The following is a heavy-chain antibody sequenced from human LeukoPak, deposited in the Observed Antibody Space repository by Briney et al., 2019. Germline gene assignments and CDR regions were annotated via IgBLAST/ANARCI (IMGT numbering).Heavy chain of an antibody. CDR1: GFTFANTW. J-gene: IGHJ4*02. CDR2: INNDGSTT. CDR3: AIGGIYGSGS. V-gene: IGHV3-74*01. Sequence: GGSLRLSCAASGFTFANTWMHWVRQAPGQGLVWVSLINNDGSTTNYADSVKGRFTISRDNAKNTVYLQMISLRAEDTAVYYCAIGGIYGSGSWGQGTLVTVSS. D-gene: IGHD3-10*01.